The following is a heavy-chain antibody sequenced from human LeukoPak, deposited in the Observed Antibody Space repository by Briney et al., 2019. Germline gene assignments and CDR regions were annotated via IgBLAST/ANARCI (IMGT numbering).Heavy chain of an antibody. Sequence: GGSLRLSCVASGFTFSNYWMHWVRQAPGKGLEWVSAIHSSGGTYYADSVKGRFTISRDTSKNTLYLQINSLRVEDTAVYYCIVFGDSNHWGQGTLVTVSS. D-gene: IGHD4-17*01. V-gene: IGHV3-53*01. CDR2: IHSSGGT. J-gene: IGHJ5*02. CDR1: GFTFSNYW. CDR3: IVFGDSNH.